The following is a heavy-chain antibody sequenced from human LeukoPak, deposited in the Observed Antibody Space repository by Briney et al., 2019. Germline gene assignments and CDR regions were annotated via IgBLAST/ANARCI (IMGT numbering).Heavy chain of an antibody. J-gene: IGHJ4*02. CDR2: ISSSSSYI. V-gene: IGHV3-21*01. CDR3: VRALYSSGHLYFDY. CDR1: GFTFSSHA. D-gene: IGHD6-19*01. Sequence: GGSLRLSCAGSGFTFSSHAMTWVRQAPGKGLEWVSSISSSSSYIYYADSLKGRFTISRDNAKNSLYLQMNSLRAEDTAVYYCVRALYSSGHLYFDYWGQGTLVTVSS.